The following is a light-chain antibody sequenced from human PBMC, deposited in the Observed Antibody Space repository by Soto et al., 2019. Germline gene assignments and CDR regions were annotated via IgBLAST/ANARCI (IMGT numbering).Light chain of an antibody. Sequence: EIVLAQSPGTLSLSPGERATLSCRASQSISTRYIAWYQHKPGQAPRLLIYGGSNRATGIPDRFSGSGSGTDFRLSISRLGPEDFAVYYCQQYGSSPFTFGPGTKVDIK. CDR2: GGS. J-gene: IGKJ3*01. V-gene: IGKV3-20*01. CDR3: QQYGSSPFT. CDR1: QSISTRY.